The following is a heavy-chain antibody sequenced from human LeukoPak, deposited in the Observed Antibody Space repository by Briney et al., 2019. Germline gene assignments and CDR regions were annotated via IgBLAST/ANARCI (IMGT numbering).Heavy chain of an antibody. V-gene: IGHV4-34*01. Sequence: SETLSLTCAVYGGSFSGYYWSWIRQPPGKGLEWIGEINHSGSTNYNPSLTSRVTISVDTSKNQFSLKLSSVTAADTAVYYCARGSGYWGQGTLVTVSS. CDR1: GGSFSGYY. CDR3: ARGSGY. J-gene: IGHJ4*02. D-gene: IGHD3-10*01. CDR2: INHSGST.